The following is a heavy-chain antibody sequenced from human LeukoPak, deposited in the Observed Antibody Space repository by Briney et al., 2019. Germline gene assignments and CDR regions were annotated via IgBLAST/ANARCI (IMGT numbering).Heavy chain of an antibody. CDR2: ISAYNGNT. J-gene: IGHJ5*02. D-gene: IGHD2-2*02. V-gene: IGHV1-18*01. Sequence: ASVKVSCKASGYTFTSYGISWVRQAPGQGLEWMGWISAYNGNTNYAQKLQGRVTMTTDTSTSTAYMELRSLRSDDTAVYYCARDLPRYCSSTSCYTGPWIAAAGIWFDPWGQGTLVTVSS. CDR1: GYTFTSYG. CDR3: ARDLPRYCSSTSCYTGPWIAAAGIWFDP.